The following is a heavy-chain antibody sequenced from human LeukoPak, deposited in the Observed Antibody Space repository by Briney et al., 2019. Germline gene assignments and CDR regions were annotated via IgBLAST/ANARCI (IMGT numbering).Heavy chain of an antibody. V-gene: IGHV1-2*04. Sequence: ASVKVSCKASGYTFTDYYIHWVRQAPGQGLEWMGWINPDSGGRNFAQKFQGWVTMTRDTSISTAYMELSRLRSDDTAIYYCARDRGGPSSSWYDYWGQXTLXXVSS. CDR2: INPDSGGR. J-gene: IGHJ4*02. CDR3: ARDRGGPSSSWYDY. D-gene: IGHD6-13*01. CDR1: GYTFTDYY.